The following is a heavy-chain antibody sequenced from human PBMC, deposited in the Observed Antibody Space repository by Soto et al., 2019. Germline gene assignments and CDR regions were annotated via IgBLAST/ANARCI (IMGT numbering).Heavy chain of an antibody. Sequence: EVRLVESGGGLVKPGGSLRLSCAASGFTFSSYSMNWVRQAPGKGLEWVSSISSSSSYIYYADSVKGRFTISRDNAKNSLYLQMNSLRAEDTAVYYCARGTQGYCSGGSCDYYYFDYWGQGTLVTVSS. CDR3: ARGTQGYCSGGSCDYYYFDY. J-gene: IGHJ4*02. CDR1: GFTFSSYS. CDR2: ISSSSSYI. V-gene: IGHV3-21*01. D-gene: IGHD2-15*01.